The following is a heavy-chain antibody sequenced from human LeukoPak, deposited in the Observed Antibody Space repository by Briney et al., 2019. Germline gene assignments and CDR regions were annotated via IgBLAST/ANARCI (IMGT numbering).Heavy chain of an antibody. CDR1: GGSISSGSYY. CDR3: ARWDSSYYAFDI. J-gene: IGHJ3*02. D-gene: IGHD6-13*01. CDR2: IYTSGST. Sequence: PSQTLSLTCTVSGGSISSGSYYWSWIRQPAGKGLEWIGRIYTSGSTNYNPSFKSRVTISVDTPKNQFSLKLTSVTAADTAVYFCARWDSSYYAFDIWGQGTMVTVSS. V-gene: IGHV4-61*02.